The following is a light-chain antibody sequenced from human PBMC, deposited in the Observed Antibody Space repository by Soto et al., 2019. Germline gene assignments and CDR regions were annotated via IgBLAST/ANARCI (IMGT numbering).Light chain of an antibody. CDR1: HGISNY. Sequence: ESVLTQSPATLSLSPGERATLSCRASHGISNYLAWYQQKPGQAPRLLIYDASNRATGIPARFSGSGSGTDFTLTISSLEPEDFAVYYCQQRSSWPPSFGGGTKVEI. V-gene: IGKV3-11*01. CDR2: DAS. CDR3: QQRSSWPPS. J-gene: IGKJ4*01.